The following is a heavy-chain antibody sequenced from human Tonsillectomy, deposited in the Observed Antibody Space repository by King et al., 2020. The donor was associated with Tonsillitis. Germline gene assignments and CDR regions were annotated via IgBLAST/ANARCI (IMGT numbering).Heavy chain of an antibody. Sequence: EVQLVESGGGLVQPGGSLRLSCAASGFTFSSYWMHWVRQAPGKGLVWVSRINSDGSSTSYADSVKGRFTISRDNAKNTLYLQMNSLRAEDTAVYYCARADYDFWSGQSYYYYMDVWGKGTTVTVSS. CDR3: ARADYDFWSGQSYYYYMDV. D-gene: IGHD3-3*01. CDR1: GFTFSSYW. CDR2: INSDGSST. V-gene: IGHV3-74*02. J-gene: IGHJ6*03.